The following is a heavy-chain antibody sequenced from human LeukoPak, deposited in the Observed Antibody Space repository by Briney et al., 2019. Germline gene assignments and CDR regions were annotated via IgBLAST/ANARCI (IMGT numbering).Heavy chain of an antibody. V-gene: IGHV3-30-3*01. J-gene: IGHJ4*02. CDR3: AREADTYYYDSSGYTREYYFDY. D-gene: IGHD3-22*01. CDR1: GFTFSSYA. Sequence: GGSLRLSCAASGFTFSSYAMHWVRQAPGKGLEWVAVISYDGSNKYYADSGKGRFTISRDNSKNTLYLQMNSLRAEDTAVYYCAREADTYYYDSSGYTREYYFDYWGQGTLVTVSS. CDR2: ISYDGSNK.